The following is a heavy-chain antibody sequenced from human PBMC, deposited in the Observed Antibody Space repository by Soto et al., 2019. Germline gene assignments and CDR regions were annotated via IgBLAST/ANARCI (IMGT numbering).Heavy chain of an antibody. Sequence: SETLSLTCTVSRGSISSTTYYWVWIRHPPGKGLEWIGSLYFSGSTYYNPSLKSRVTISVDTSKKQFSLTLSSVTATDTAVYYCARHNLWQFNRAFDIWGQGTMVTVSS. J-gene: IGHJ3*02. V-gene: IGHV4-39*01. CDR3: ARHNLWQFNRAFDI. D-gene: IGHD1-1*01. CDR1: RGSISSTTYY. CDR2: LYFSGST.